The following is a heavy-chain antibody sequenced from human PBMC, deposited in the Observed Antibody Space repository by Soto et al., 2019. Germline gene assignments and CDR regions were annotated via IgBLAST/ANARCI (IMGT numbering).Heavy chain of an antibody. CDR2: INHSGST. V-gene: IGHV4-34*01. J-gene: IGHJ4*02. D-gene: IGHD2-8*01. CDR3: ARAIPPPNGWHYFDS. Sequence: SETLCLTCAVYGGSFSGYYWHWLRQPPGRGLEWIGEINHSGSTNYNPSLKRRVTISVDTSKNQFSLKLSSVTAADTAVYYCARAIPPPNGWHYFDSWGQGSLVTVS. CDR1: GGSFSGYY.